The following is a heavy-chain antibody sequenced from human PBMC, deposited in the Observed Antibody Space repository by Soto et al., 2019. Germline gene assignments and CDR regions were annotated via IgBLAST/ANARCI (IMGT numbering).Heavy chain of an antibody. V-gene: IGHV3-74*01. J-gene: IGHJ5*02. Sequence: EVQLVESGGGLVQPGESLRLSCAASGFTFSSYWMHWVRQAPGKGLVWVSRINSGGSRTNYADSVKGRFTISRDNAKNPQYLQMNSLRAEDTAVYYCARVLTGSWNWFDPWGQGTLVTVSS. CDR2: INSGGSRT. CDR1: GFTFSSYW. D-gene: IGHD6-13*01. CDR3: ARVLTGSWNWFDP.